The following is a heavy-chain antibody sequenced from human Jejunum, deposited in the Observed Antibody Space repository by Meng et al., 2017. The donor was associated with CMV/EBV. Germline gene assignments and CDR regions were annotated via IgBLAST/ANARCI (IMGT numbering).Heavy chain of an antibody. D-gene: IGHD3/OR15-3a*01. CDR1: GFIFRNTW. J-gene: IGHJ6*02. CDR3: ATSGLNYYGIDV. Sequence: SGFIFRNTWMTWVRQAPRKGLEWLGRIKSRSDGAKTDYPAPLKGRVNISRDDSRNTLYLEMNALTTEDTGVYYCATSGLNYYGIDVWGQGTTVTVSS. CDR2: IKSRSDGAKT. V-gene: IGHV3-15*05.